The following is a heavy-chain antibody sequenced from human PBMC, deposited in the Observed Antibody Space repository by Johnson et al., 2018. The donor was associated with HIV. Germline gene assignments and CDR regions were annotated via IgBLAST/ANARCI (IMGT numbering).Heavy chain of an antibody. CDR1: GFTFSNHA. CDR2: ISYDGSST. CDR3: ARVPEYTFWGGYSRGGLVLAFDI. V-gene: IGHV3-30*04. Sequence: QVQLVESGGGVVQPGRSLRLSCVASGFTFSNHAFYWVRQAPGKGLEWVAVISYDGSSTSYADSVKGRFTISRDNAKNSLYLQMSSLRAEDTAFYYCARVPEYTFWGGYSRGGLVLAFDIWGPGTMVTASS. J-gene: IGHJ3*02. D-gene: IGHD3-3*01.